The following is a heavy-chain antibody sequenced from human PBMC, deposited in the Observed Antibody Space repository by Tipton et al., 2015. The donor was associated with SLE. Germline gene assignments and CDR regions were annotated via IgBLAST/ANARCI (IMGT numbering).Heavy chain of an antibody. V-gene: IGHV4-38-2*01. CDR3: ARGLGD. D-gene: IGHD3-16*01. J-gene: IGHJ4*02. CDR2: IYHSGST. Sequence: TLSLTCAVSGYSISSGYYWGWIRQPPGKGLGWIGRIYHSGSTYYNPSLKSRVTISVDTSKNQFSLKLNSVTAADTAVYYCARGLGDWGQGTLVTVSS. CDR1: GYSISSGYY.